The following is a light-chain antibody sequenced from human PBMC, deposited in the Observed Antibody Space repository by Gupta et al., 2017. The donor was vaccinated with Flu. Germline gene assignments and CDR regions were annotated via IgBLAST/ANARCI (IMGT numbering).Light chain of an antibody. Sequence: DIVLTQSPGTLSLSPGETATLSCRASQSVSSNYLAWNQQRPGQAPRLLIYGASTRATGIPDRFSGSGFGTDFTLTINRLEPEDFGIYSCQQYGNSPLTFGGGTRLEIK. CDR3: QQYGNSPLT. CDR2: GAS. CDR1: QSVSSNY. J-gene: IGKJ4*01. V-gene: IGKV3-20*01.